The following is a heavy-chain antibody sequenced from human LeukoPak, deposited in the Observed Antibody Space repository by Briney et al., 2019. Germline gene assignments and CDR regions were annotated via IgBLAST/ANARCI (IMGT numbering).Heavy chain of an antibody. D-gene: IGHD3-22*01. Sequence: SETLSLTCTVSGGSISSYYWSWIRQPPGKGLEWIAYIYYSGSTNYNPSLKSRVTISVDTSKNQFSLKMSSVTAADTAVYYCARTTRYYDSSGCFDFWGQGTLFTVSS. CDR1: GGSISSYY. V-gene: IGHV4-59*08. CDR3: ARTTRYYDSSGCFDF. J-gene: IGHJ4*02. CDR2: IYYSGST.